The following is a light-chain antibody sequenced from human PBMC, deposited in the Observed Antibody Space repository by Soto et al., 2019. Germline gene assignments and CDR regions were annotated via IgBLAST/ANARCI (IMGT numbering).Light chain of an antibody. CDR1: QTIRKY. Sequence: DIQMTQSPSSLSASLGDRVTITCRASQTIRKYLSWYQQNPGTAPRLLIYGASTLQNGIPPRFSSIGSGTDFTLIIDNLQPEDSATYYCQQSFTSPNTFGGGTKIQIK. V-gene: IGKV1-39*01. CDR2: GAS. CDR3: QQSFTSPNT. J-gene: IGKJ4*01.